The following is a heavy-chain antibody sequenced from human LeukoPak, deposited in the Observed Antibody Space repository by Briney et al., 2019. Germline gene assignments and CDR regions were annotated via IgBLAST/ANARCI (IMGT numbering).Heavy chain of an antibody. D-gene: IGHD3-16*02. CDR1: GGTFSSYS. V-gene: IGHV3-21*01. CDR3: ARAGDYIWGSYPHGMDV. Sequence: GGSLRLSCAASGGTFSSYSMNWVRQAPGKGLEWVSSISSSSSHIYYADSVKGRFTISRDNAKNSLYLHMNSLRADDTAVYYCARAGDYIWGSYPHGMDVWGQGTTVTVSS. CDR2: ISSSSSHI. J-gene: IGHJ6*02.